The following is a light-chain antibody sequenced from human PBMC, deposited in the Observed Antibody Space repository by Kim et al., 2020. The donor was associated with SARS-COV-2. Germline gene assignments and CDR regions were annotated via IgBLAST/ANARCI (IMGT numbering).Light chain of an antibody. CDR3: SSYTSITTVV. CDR2: DVT. CDR1: SSDIGHYNF. Sequence: QSFTISGTGTSSDIGHYNFVSWYQQHPGEAPKLIIYDVTERPSGVSNRFSGSKSGNTASLTISGLQAEDEADYYCSSYTSITTVVFGGGTQLTVL. V-gene: IGLV2-14*03. J-gene: IGLJ3*02.